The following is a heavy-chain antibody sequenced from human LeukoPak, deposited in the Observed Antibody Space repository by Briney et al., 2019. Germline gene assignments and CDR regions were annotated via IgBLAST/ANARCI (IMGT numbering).Heavy chain of an antibody. J-gene: IGHJ5*02. CDR1: GGSISSGDYY. Sequence: SETLSLTCTVSGGSISSGDYYWSWIRQPPGKGLEWIGYIYYSGSTYYNPSLKSRVTISVDTSKNQFSLKLSSVTAADTAVYYCARAGSELRFLEWLAVDPWGQGTLVSVSS. CDR3: ARAGSELRFLEWLAVDP. CDR2: IYYSGST. V-gene: IGHV4-30-4*08. D-gene: IGHD3-3*01.